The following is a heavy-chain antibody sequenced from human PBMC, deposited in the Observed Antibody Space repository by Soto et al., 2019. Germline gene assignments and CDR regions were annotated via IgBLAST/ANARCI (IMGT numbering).Heavy chain of an antibody. D-gene: IGHD2-8*01. CDR3: ARDTGVYSEPFDH. J-gene: IGHJ4*02. Sequence: QVQLMQSGAEVKTPGASMTVSCKPSGYPFTTYFIHWVRRAPGQGLEWMGWINPNSGGTHYAQKFRDRVTMTRDTSITTVYMALSGLTSDDTAVYYCARDTGVYSEPFDHWGQGTLVSVSS. V-gene: IGHV1-2*02. CDR1: GYPFTTYF. CDR2: INPNSGGT.